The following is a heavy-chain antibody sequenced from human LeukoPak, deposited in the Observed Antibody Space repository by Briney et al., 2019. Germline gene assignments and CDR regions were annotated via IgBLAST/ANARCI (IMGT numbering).Heavy chain of an antibody. CDR2: ISTTGGTT. Sequence: PGGSLRLSCAASGFTFSSYAMSWVRQAPGKGLEWVSAISTTGGTTYYADSVRGRFTISRDNSRNTLYLQMNSLRAEDTAIYYCAKNGDRGAYCSGGTCYPYYYYYMDVWGKGTTVTISS. CDR3: AKNGDRGAYCSGGTCYPYYYYYMDV. J-gene: IGHJ6*03. D-gene: IGHD2-15*01. V-gene: IGHV3-23*01. CDR1: GFTFSSYA.